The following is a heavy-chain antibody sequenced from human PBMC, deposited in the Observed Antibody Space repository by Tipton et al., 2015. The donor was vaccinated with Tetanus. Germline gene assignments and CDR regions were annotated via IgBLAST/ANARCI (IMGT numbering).Heavy chain of an antibody. D-gene: IGHD3-10*01. V-gene: IGHV4-61*01. J-gene: IGHJ4*02. Sequence: TLSLTCTVSGGSVSSGHYYWSWIRQPPGKGLEWIGYIYFTARTNYIPSLQSRVTMSLDTSKNQFFLNLSSVTAADTAFYYCASVTYYDSGTYSSFDYWGQGTLVTVSS. CDR1: GGSVSSGHYY. CDR2: IYFTART. CDR3: ASVTYYDSGTYSSFDY.